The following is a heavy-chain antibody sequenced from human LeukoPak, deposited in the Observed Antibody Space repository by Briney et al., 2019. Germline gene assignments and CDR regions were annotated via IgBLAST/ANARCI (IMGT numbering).Heavy chain of an antibody. CDR3: ARDDSSGY. V-gene: IGHV4-4*07. Sequence: TSETLSLTCTVSGGSINNYYWSWIRQPAGKGLEWIGRIYSSGTTNYNPSLESRVTMSVDTSKNQLSLKLTSVTAADTAVYYCARDDSSGYWGQGTLVTVSS. CDR1: GGSINNYY. CDR2: IYSSGTT. J-gene: IGHJ4*02. D-gene: IGHD3-22*01.